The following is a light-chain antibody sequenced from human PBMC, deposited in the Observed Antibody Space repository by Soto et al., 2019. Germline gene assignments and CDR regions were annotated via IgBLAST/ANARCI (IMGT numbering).Light chain of an antibody. CDR1: QGINKK. CDR3: LQASQFPLT. V-gene: IGKV1D-12*01. J-gene: IGKJ4*01. Sequence: DIQMTQSPSSVSASVGDRVTITCRASQGINKKLAWYQQKPGKAPKLLIYTASRLQSGVPSRFSGSGSGTDFTLTISSLQAEDFATYYCLQASQFPLTFGRGTKVEIK. CDR2: TAS.